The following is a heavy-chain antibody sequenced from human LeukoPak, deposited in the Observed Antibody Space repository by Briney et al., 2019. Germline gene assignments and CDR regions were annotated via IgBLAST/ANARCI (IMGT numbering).Heavy chain of an antibody. CDR3: ARGSRPVYNLLTGKRYFDY. CDR1: GDTFTTYY. D-gene: IGHD3-9*01. V-gene: IGHV1-46*01. J-gene: IGHJ4*02. CDR2: INPSGGST. Sequence: ASVKGSCEASGDTFTTYYVHWVRQAPGQGLEWMGIINPSGGSTTYAQKFRGRLTMTRDMSTSTVYMELSSLRSEDTAVYYCARGSRPVYNLLTGKRYFDYWGQGTLLTVSS.